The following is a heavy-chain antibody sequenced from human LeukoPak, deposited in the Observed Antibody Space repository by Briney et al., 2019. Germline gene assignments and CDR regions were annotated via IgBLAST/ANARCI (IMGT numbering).Heavy chain of an antibody. CDR1: GYSFTSYW. CDR3: ARRYSSGPGRPHFDY. CDR2: IYPGDSDT. Sequence: GESLKISCKGSGYSFTSYWIGWVRQMPGKGPEWMGIIYPGDSDTRYSPSFQGQVTISADKSINTAYLQWSSLKASDTAMYYCARRYSSGPGRPHFDYWGQGTLVTVSS. J-gene: IGHJ4*02. V-gene: IGHV5-51*01. D-gene: IGHD6-19*01.